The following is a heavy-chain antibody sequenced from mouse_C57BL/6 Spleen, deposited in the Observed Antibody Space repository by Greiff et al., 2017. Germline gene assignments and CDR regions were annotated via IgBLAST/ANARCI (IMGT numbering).Heavy chain of an antibody. CDR1: GFSLTSYG. J-gene: IGHJ1*03. CDR2: IWGDGST. CDR3: AKLITAVADWYFDV. V-gene: IGHV2-3*01. D-gene: IGHD1-1*01. Sequence: VKLEESGPGLVGPSQCLTITCTASGFSLTSYGVSWVRQPPGQGLEWLGVIWGDGSTNYHSASLSRLSISKDNSKSQVCLQLNSLQTDDTTAYYCAKLITAVADWYFDVWGTGTTVTVSS.